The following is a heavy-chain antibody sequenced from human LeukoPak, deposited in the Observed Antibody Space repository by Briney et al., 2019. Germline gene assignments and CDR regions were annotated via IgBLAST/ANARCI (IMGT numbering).Heavy chain of an antibody. CDR1: GFTFSNYW. CDR3: ARDHYRIVVVPHYFDF. V-gene: IGHV3-7*01. Sequence: GGSLRLSCAASGFTFSNYWMSWVRQAPGKGLEWVANIKQDGSEKYYVDSVKGRFTISRDNAKNSLYLQMNSLRAEDTAVYYCARDHYRIVVVPHYFDFWGQGTLVTVSS. J-gene: IGHJ4*02. D-gene: IGHD3-22*01. CDR2: IKQDGSEK.